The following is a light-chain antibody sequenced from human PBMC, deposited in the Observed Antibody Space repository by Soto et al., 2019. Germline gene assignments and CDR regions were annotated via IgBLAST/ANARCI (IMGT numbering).Light chain of an antibody. J-gene: IGLJ2*01. CDR1: SSDVGGYDY. CDR3: SSFTGTSALIL. CDR2: EVS. V-gene: IGLV2-14*01. Sequence: QSAVTQPASVSGSPGQSITISCTGTSSDVGGYDYVSWYQQYPGKAPRLIIYEVSNPPSGVSNRFSGSKSCNTASLTISGLRAEDEGDYFCSSFTGTSALILFGGGTKLTVL.